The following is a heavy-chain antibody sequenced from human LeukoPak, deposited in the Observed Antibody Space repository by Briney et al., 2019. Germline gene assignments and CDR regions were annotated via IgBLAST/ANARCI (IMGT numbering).Heavy chain of an antibody. CDR2: ISYSGANS. J-gene: IGHJ3*01. V-gene: IGHV3-53*01. D-gene: IGHD3-16*02. CDR3: ARDMQLST. CDR1: GFTVSSNY. Sequence: GGSLRLSCEASGFTVSSNYMTWVRQAPGEGLEWVSLISYSGANSYYTDSVRGRFTISRDNSKDTLFLQMNSLRAEDTAIYYCARDMQLSTWGLGTMVTVSS.